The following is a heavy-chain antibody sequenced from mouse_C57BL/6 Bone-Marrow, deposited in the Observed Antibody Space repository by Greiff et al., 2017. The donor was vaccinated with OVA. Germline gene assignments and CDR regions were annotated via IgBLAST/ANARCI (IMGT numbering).Heavy chain of an antibody. CDR1: GYTFTSYW. Sequence: EVQLQQSGTVLARPGASVKMSCKTSGYTFTSYWMHWVKQRPGQGLEWIGAIYPGSGDTSYNEKFKGKAKLTAVTSASTAYMELSSLTNEESAVDYGTRSAQYYGSSYEDFDDWGTGTTVTVSS. J-gene: IGHJ1*03. V-gene: IGHV1-5*01. CDR3: TRSAQYYGSSYEDFDD. D-gene: IGHD1-1*01. CDR2: IYPGSGDT.